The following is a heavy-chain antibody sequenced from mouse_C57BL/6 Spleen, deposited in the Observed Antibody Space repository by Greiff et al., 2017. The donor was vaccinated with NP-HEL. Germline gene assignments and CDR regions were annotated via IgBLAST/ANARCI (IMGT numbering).Heavy chain of an antibody. CDR3: ARVLWSYAMDY. CDR1: GYTFTDYY. Sequence: VQLQQSGPELVKPGASVKISCKASGYTFTDYYMNWVKQSHGKSLEWIGDINPNNGGTSYNQKFKGKATLTVDKSSSTAYMELRSLTSEDSAVYYCARVLWSYAMDYWGQGTSVTVSS. D-gene: IGHD1-1*02. V-gene: IGHV1-26*01. J-gene: IGHJ4*01. CDR2: INPNNGGT.